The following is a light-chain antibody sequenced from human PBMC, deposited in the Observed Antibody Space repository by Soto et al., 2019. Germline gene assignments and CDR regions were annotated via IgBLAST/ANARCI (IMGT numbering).Light chain of an antibody. Sequence: EIVLTQSPATLSLFPGERATLSCRASQSVGGSLAWYQQKPGQAPRLLLYDTSSRATGIPARFSGSGSGTDFTLTISSLEPEDFAVYYCLQRSNWITFGQGTRLEIE. V-gene: IGKV3-11*01. CDR2: DTS. CDR1: QSVGGS. CDR3: LQRSNWIT. J-gene: IGKJ5*01.